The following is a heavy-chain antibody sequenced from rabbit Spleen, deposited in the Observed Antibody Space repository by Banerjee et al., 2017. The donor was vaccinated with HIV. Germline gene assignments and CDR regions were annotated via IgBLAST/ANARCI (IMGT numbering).Heavy chain of an antibody. CDR3: AREDVGGSVSL. D-gene: IGHD1-1*01. J-gene: IGHJ4*01. Sequence: QLEESGGRLVQPGGSLTLSCKAFGFTISDYWMNWVRQAPGKGLEWIGIIYPITETTYYANWVNGRFTISSDNAQNTVDLQIDSLTAADTATYFCAREDVGGSVSLWGPGTLVTVS. CDR1: GFTISDYW. CDR2: IYPITETT. V-gene: IGHV1S7*01.